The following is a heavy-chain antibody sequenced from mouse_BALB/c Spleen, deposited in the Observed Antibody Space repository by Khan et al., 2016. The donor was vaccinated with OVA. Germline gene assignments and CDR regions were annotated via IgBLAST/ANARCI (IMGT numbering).Heavy chain of an antibody. J-gene: IGHJ4*01. D-gene: IGHD2-10*01. CDR2: IWSDGST. Sequence: VQLQESGPGLVAPSQSLSITCTISGFSLTNYGVHWVRQPPGKGLEWLVVIWSDGSTTYNSPLNSRLSISKDNSKSQVFLKMNSLQADDTAMYYCSSQPYYHYYTMDYWGQGTSVTVSS. CDR3: SSQPYYHYYTMDY. CDR1: GFSLTNYG. V-gene: IGHV2-6-1*01.